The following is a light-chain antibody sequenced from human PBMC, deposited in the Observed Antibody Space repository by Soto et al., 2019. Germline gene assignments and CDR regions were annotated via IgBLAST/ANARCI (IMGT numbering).Light chain of an antibody. CDR2: DAS. CDR3: QQYNNWPPWT. V-gene: IGKV3-15*01. Sequence: ILMTQSPATLSVSPGERATLSCRASQSVSNNLAWYLQKPGQAPRLLIYDASTRATGIPARFSGSGSGTEFTLTISGLQSEDFAVDYCQQYNNWPPWTFGQGTKVEIK. J-gene: IGKJ1*01. CDR1: QSVSNN.